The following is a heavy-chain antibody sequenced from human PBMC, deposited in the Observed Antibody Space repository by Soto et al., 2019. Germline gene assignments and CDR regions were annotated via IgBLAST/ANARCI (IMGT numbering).Heavy chain of an antibody. Sequence: PSETLSLTCTVSGGSISSYYWSWIRQPPGKGLEWIGYIYYSGSTNYNPSLKSRVTISVDTSKNQFSLKLSSVTAADTAVYYCARDRPTWITIFGAVSYYGMAVWGQGTTVTVSS. CDR1: GGSISSYY. J-gene: IGHJ6*02. CDR3: ARDRPTWITIFGAVSYYGMAV. CDR2: IYYSGST. V-gene: IGHV4-59*12. D-gene: IGHD3-3*01.